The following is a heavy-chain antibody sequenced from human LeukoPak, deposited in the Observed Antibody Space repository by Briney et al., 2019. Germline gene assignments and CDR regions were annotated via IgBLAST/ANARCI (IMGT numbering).Heavy chain of an antibody. CDR1: GDSISDYY. V-gene: IGHV4-59*12. D-gene: IGHD3-16*02. J-gene: IGHJ4*02. CDR3: ARGLSPLDDYVWGSYLRPKTYYFDY. Sequence: PSETLSLTCTVSGDSISDYYWNWIRQPPGKGLEWIGYIYYSGTTNYNPSLKSRVTISVDTSKNQFSLKLSSVTAADTAVYYCARGLSPLDDYVWGSYLRPKTYYFDYWGQGTLVTVSS. CDR2: IYYSGTT.